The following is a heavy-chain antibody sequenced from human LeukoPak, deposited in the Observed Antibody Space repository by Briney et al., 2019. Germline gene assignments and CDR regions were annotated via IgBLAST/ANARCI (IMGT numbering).Heavy chain of an antibody. CDR1: GYTFTSYY. CDR3: ARARRMNSGYSSSWYSFNY. D-gene: IGHD6-13*01. Sequence: ASVKVSCKASGYTFTSYYMHWVRQATGQGLEWMGWMNPNSGNTGYAQKFQGRVIMTRNTSISTAYMELSSLRSEDTAVYYCARARRMNSGYSSSWYSFNYWGQGTLVTVSS. V-gene: IGHV1-8*02. CDR2: MNPNSGNT. J-gene: IGHJ4*02.